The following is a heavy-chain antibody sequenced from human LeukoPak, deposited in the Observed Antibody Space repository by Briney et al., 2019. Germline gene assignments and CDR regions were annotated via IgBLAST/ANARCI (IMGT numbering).Heavy chain of an antibody. V-gene: IGHV4-61*02. CDR2: IYSSGST. D-gene: IGHD6-19*01. J-gene: IGHJ4*02. Sequence: SQTLSLTCTVSGGSISSGNYFWNWIRQPAGKKLEWIGRIYSSGSTNYNPSLQSRVTISADTSKNQVSLRLTSVTAADTAVYYCARSPLISSGWLGLDSWGQGTLVTVSS. CDR1: GGSISSGNYF. CDR3: ARSPLISSGWLGLDS.